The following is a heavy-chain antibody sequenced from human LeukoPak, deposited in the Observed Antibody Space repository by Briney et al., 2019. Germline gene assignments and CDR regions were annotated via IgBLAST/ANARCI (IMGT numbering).Heavy chain of an antibody. CDR2: INSDGSEG. V-gene: IGHV3-7*03. CDR3: ARSSYSSSSSV. J-gene: IGHJ3*01. Sequence: GGSLRLSCAVSGFTFSGFWMSWSRQATGKGLEWVASINSDGSEGYYADVVKGRFTISRDNAKNSLYLQINSLRAEDTAVYYCARSSYSSSSSVWGQGTMVTVSS. CDR1: GFTFSGFW. D-gene: IGHD6-6*01.